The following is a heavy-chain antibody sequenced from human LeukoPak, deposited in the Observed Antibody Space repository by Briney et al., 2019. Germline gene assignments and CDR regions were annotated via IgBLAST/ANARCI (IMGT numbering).Heavy chain of an antibody. CDR1: GFTFSSYG. CDR3: AKAGGGDSSGLDAFDI. V-gene: IGHV3-30*18. D-gene: IGHD3-22*01. Sequence: GGSLRLSCAASGFTFSSYGMHWVRQAPGKGLEWVAVISYDGSNKYYADSVKGRFTISRDNSKNTLYLQMNSLRAEDTAVYYCAKAGGGDSSGLDAFDIWGRGTMVTVSS. J-gene: IGHJ3*02. CDR2: ISYDGSNK.